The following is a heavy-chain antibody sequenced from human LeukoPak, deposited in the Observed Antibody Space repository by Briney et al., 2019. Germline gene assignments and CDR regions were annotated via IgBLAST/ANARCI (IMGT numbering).Heavy chain of an antibody. CDR2: IYYSGSA. CDR1: GGSIRSSSYY. Sequence: SETLSLTCTVSGGSIRSSSYYWGWIRQPPGKGPEWIGSIYYSGSAYYNPPLKSRVTISVDTSKNQFSLKLSSVTAADTAVYYCARVLDTAMVTGAFDIWGQGTMVTVSS. CDR3: ARVLDTAMVTGAFDI. D-gene: IGHD5-18*01. J-gene: IGHJ3*02. V-gene: IGHV4-39*07.